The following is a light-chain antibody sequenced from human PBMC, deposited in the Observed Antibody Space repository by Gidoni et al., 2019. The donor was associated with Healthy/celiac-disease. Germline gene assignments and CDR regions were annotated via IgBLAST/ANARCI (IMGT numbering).Light chain of an antibody. CDR1: SSNLGSNT. V-gene: IGLV1-44*01. CDR2: SNN. J-gene: IGLJ3*02. Sequence: QSVLTQPPSASGTPGQRVTISCSGSSSNLGSNTVNWYQQLPGTAPKLLIYSNNQRPSGVPDRFSGSKSGTSASLAISGLQSEDEADYYCAAWDDSLNGYWVFGGGTKLT. CDR3: AAWDDSLNGYWV.